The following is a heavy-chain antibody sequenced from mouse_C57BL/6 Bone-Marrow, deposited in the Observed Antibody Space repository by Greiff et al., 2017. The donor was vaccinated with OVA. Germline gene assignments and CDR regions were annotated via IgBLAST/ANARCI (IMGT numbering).Heavy chain of an antibody. CDR2: IDPSDSET. Sequence: QVHVKQPGAELVRPGSSVKLSCKASGYTFTSYWMHWVKQRPIQGLEWIGNIDPSDSETHYNQKFKDKATLTVDKSSSTAYMQLSSLTSEDSAVYYCAMIPWDVGAYWGQGTLVTVSA. V-gene: IGHV1-52*01. CDR3: AMIPWDVGAY. D-gene: IGHD4-1*01. CDR1: GYTFTSYW. J-gene: IGHJ3*01.